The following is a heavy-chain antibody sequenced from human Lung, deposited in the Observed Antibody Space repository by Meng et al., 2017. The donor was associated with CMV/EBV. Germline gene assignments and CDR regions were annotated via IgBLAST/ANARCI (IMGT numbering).Heavy chain of an antibody. Sequence: VQLRGPGPRRVKPSATLAPPSAVSGDSITNHNWWAWVRQPPGKGLEWIGEIPHRGSSAYNPSLKSRVSMSIDKSKNQFSLKLTSVTAADTAVYHCLRRSGGSVWGQGTLVTVSS. CDR1: GDSITNHNW. D-gene: IGHD3-10*01. CDR2: IPHRGSS. CDR3: LRRSGGSV. J-gene: IGHJ1*01. V-gene: IGHV4-4*02.